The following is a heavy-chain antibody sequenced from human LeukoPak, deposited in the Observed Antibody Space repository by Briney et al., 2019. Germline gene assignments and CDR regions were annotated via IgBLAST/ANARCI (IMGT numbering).Heavy chain of an antibody. CDR3: ARSNSFYYDS. CDR1: GGSVSSSGSY. Sequence: SETLSLTCTVSGGSVSSSGSYWSWIRQPPGKGLEWFAYIYYSGSTTYNPSLKSRVIISVDTSKNQFSLRLSSVTSADTAVYYCARSNSFYYDSWGQGTLVTVSS. J-gene: IGHJ5*02. D-gene: IGHD3-16*01. CDR2: IYYSGST. V-gene: IGHV4-61*08.